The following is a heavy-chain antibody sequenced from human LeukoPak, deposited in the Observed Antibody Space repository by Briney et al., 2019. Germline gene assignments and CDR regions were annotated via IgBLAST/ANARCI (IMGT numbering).Heavy chain of an antibody. CDR3: SKRGPNTGWHFFDH. V-gene: IGHV3-23*01. CDR1: GFTFNNYA. D-gene: IGHD6-19*01. J-gene: IGHJ5*02. Sequence: GGSLRLSCAVSGFTFNNYAMSWVRQTPARGLEWVSSINEVGDDTNYVDSVRGRFTVSRDNSKTTLYLQFNSLRAEDTALYYCSKRGPNTGWHFFDHWGPGTLVTVS. CDR2: INEVGDDT.